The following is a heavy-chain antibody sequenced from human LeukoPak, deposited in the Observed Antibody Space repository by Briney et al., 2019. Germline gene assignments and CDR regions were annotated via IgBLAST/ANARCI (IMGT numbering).Heavy chain of an antibody. V-gene: IGHV3-7*01. D-gene: IGHD6-6*01. CDR3: ATLAARQDY. CDR1: GFTFIETW. Sequence: QSGGSLRLSCAASGFTFIETWMTWVRQAPGKGLEWVANIKYDGSEKYYADSVKGRFTISRDNAKNSLYLQMNSLRAEDTAVYYCATLAARQDYWGQGTLVTVSS. CDR2: IKYDGSEK. J-gene: IGHJ4*02.